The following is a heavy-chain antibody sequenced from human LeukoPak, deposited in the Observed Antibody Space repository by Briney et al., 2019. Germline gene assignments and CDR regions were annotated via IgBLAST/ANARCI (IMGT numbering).Heavy chain of an antibody. CDR1: GFTFSSYA. V-gene: IGHV3-23*01. Sequence: GGSLILSCAASGFTFSSYAMSWVRQAPGKGLEWVSTFSGTSGNTYYADSVKGRFTISRDNSKNTLYLQMNSLRAEDTAVYYCASLRGLNDYLVPWGQGTLVTVSS. CDR3: ASLRGLNDYLVP. D-gene: IGHD2/OR15-2a*01. CDR2: FSGTSGNT. J-gene: IGHJ5*02.